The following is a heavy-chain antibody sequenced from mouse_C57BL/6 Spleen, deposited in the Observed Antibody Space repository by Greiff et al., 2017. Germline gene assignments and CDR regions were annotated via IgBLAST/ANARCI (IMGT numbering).Heavy chain of an antibody. Sequence: VQLQQSGAELVKPGASVKLSCKASGYTFTSYWMQWVKQRPGQGLEWIGEIDPSDSYTNYNQKFKGKATLTVDTSSSTAYVQLSSLTSEDSAVYYCARREGFDYWGQGTTLTVSS. CDR3: ARREGFDY. V-gene: IGHV1-50*01. CDR1: GYTFTSYW. J-gene: IGHJ2*01. CDR2: IDPSDSYT.